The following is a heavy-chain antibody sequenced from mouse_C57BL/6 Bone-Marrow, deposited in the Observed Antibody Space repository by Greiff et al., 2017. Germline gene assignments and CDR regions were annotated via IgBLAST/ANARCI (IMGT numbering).Heavy chain of an antibody. J-gene: IGHJ4*01. CDR1: GYTFTDYE. D-gene: IGHD1-1*01. CDR2: IDPETGGT. Sequence: VQLVESGAELVRPGASVTLSCKASGYTFTDYEMHWVKQTPVHGLEWIGAIDPETGGTAYNQKFKGKAILTADKSSSTAYMELRSLTSEDSAVYYCTRRGITTVVPYAMDYWGQGTSVTVSS. V-gene: IGHV1-15*01. CDR3: TRRGITTVVPYAMDY.